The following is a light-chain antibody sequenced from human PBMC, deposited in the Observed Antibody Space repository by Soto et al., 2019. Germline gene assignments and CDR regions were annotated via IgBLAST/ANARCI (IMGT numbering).Light chain of an antibody. J-gene: IGKJ5*01. CDR2: GAS. V-gene: IGKV3-20*01. Sequence: IVLTQSPGTLSLFPGERATLSCRASQSLITRYLAWYQQKPGQAPRLLIYGASSRATGIPDRFSGSGSGTDFTLTISRLEPEDCAVYSCQQYGTSPTFGQGTRLEIK. CDR3: QQYGTSPT. CDR1: QSLITRY.